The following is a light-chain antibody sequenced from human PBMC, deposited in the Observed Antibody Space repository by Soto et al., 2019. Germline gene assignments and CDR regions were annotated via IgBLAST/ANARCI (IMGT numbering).Light chain of an antibody. CDR1: SSDVGGYNY. CDR3: TSYTNSSTD. Sequence: QSALTQPPSASGSPGQSVTISCTGISSDVGGYNYVSWYQQHPGKAPKLMIYEFTKRPSGVPDRFSGSKSGNTASLTVSGLKAEEEADYCCTSYTNSSTDFGTGTKVTVL. J-gene: IGLJ1*01. V-gene: IGLV2-8*01. CDR2: EFT.